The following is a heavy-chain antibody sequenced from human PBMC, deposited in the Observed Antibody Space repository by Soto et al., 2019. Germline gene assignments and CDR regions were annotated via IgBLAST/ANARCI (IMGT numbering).Heavy chain of an antibody. J-gene: IGHJ4*02. CDR3: ARDALAVAALDY. V-gene: IGHV3-33*01. CDR2: IWYDGSNK. Sequence: LRLSCAASGFTFSSYGMHWVRQAPGKGLEWVAVIWYDGSNKYYADSVKGRFTISRDNSKNTLYLQMNSLRAEDTAVYYCARDALAVAALDYWGQGTLVTVSS. CDR1: GFTFSSYG. D-gene: IGHD6-19*01.